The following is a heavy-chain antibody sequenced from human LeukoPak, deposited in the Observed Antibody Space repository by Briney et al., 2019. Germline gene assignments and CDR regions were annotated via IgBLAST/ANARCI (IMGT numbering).Heavy chain of an antibody. CDR3: AKKAAPVSAIRAGFDY. Sequence: GGSLRLSCSASGFTFTSYGMHWVRQAPGKGLEWVSVISYDGITNYYADSVKGRFTVSRDNSENTLYLQMNSLRADDTAVYYCAKKAAPVSAIRAGFDYWGQGTLVTVSS. CDR2: ISYDGITN. CDR1: GFTFTSYG. V-gene: IGHV3-30*18. J-gene: IGHJ4*02. D-gene: IGHD2-21*01.